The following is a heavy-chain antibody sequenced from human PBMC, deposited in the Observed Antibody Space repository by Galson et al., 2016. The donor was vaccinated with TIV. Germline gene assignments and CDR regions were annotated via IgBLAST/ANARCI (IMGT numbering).Heavy chain of an antibody. J-gene: IGHJ4*02. CDR2: INAGTGNT. CDR3: ARDPGYFVY. Sequence: INAGTGNTKYSQKFQGRVTITRDTSASTAYMELSSLRSEDTAVYYCARDPGYFVYWGQGTLVTVSS. V-gene: IGHV1-3*01. D-gene: IGHD1-1*01.